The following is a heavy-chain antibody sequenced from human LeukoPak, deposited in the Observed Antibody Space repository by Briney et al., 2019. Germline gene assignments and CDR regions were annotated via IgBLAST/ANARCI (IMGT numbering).Heavy chain of an antibody. V-gene: IGHV3-21*01. D-gene: IGHD4-17*01. CDR2: ISSSSSYI. Sequence: GGSLRLSCAASGFTFSSYSMNWVRQAPGRGLEWVSSISSSSSYISYTDSVKGRFTISRDNAKNSLYLQMNGLRAEDTAVYYCARRSTVTTHHLFDPWGQGTLVTVSS. CDR1: GFTFSSYS. J-gene: IGHJ5*02. CDR3: ARRSTVTTHHLFDP.